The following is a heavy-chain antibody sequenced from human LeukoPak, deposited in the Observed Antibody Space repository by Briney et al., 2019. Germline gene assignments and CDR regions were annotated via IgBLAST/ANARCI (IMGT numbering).Heavy chain of an antibody. J-gene: IGHJ4*02. CDR2: ISSSSSYI. CDR1: GFTFSSYS. Sequence: TGGSLRLSCAASGFTFSSYSMNWVRQAPGKGLEWVSSISSSSSYIYYADSVKGRFTISRDNAKNSLYLQMNSLRAEDTAVYYRAREDGDADLIFDYWGQGTLVTVSS. V-gene: IGHV3-21*01. D-gene: IGHD4-17*01. CDR3: AREDGDADLIFDY.